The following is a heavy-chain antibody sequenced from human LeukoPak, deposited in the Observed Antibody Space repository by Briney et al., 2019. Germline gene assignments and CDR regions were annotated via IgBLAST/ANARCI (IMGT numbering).Heavy chain of an antibody. V-gene: IGHV4-59*01. Sequence: PSETLSLTCTVSGDSMSRYYWNWIRQSPEKGLEWIGYIYTGTTNYNPSLTSRVTISVDTSKNQVSLKLVSVTAADTAVYYCRRGGSWPDYWGQGTLVTVSS. CDR3: RRGGSWPDY. CDR2: IYTGTT. CDR1: GDSMSRYY. J-gene: IGHJ4*02.